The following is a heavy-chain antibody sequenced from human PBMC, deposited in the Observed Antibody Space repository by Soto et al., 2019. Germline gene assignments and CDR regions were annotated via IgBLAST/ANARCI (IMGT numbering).Heavy chain of an antibody. Sequence: ASVKVSCKASGYTFTGYYMHWVRQAPGQGLEWMGWINPNSGGTNYAQKFQGWVTMTRDTSISTAYMELSRLRSDDTAVYYCARDRPRVLSSHDYYYYYGIDVSGQGTTVTVSS. D-gene: IGHD6-6*01. CDR3: ARDRPRVLSSHDYYYYYGIDV. CDR2: INPNSGGT. J-gene: IGHJ6*02. V-gene: IGHV1-2*04. CDR1: GYTFTGYY.